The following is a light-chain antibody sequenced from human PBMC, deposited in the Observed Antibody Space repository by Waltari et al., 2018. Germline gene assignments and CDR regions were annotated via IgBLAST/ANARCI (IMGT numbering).Light chain of an antibody. J-gene: IGKJ1*01. Sequence: EIVLTQSPGTLSLSPGETATLPCRANQRVSSNYFAWYQQKPGQAPRLLIYGLSIRATGVPDRFSGSGSGTDFTLTISRLEPEDFAMYYCQLYGLSSWTFGQGTKVEIK. V-gene: IGKV3-20*01. CDR2: GLS. CDR3: QLYGLSSWT. CDR1: QRVSSNY.